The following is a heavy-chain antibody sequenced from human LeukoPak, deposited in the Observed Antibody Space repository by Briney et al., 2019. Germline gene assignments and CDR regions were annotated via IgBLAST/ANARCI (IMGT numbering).Heavy chain of an antibody. Sequence: SVKVSCKXSGGTFSSYAISWVRQAPGQGLEWMGGIIPIFGTANYAQKFQGRVTITTDESTSTAYMELSSLRSEDTAVYYCARAAAGTDRDFDYWGQGTLVTVSS. CDR3: ARAAAGTDRDFDY. V-gene: IGHV1-69*05. J-gene: IGHJ4*02. CDR2: IIPIFGTA. CDR1: GGTFSSYA. D-gene: IGHD6-13*01.